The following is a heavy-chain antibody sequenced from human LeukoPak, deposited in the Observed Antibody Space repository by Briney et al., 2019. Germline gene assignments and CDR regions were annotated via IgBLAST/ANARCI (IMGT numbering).Heavy chain of an antibody. CDR3: ARDSYGSGSYYRIDY. D-gene: IGHD3-10*01. CDR2: ISSSSSAI. V-gene: IGHV3-48*04. J-gene: IGHJ4*02. CDR1: GFKFSDFW. Sequence: GGSLRLSCAASGFKFSDFWMTWVRQAPGKGLEWVSYISSSSSAIYYADSVKGRFTISRDNAKNSLYLQMNSLRAEDTAVYYCARDSYGSGSYYRIDYWGQGTLVTVSS.